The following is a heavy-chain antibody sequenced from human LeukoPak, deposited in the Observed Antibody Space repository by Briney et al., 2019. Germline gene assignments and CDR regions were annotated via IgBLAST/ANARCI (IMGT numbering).Heavy chain of an antibody. Sequence: GGSLRLSCAASGFTFSSYGMHRVRQAPGKGLEWVAVIWCDGSNKYYADSVKGRFTISRDNSKNTLYLQMNSLRAEDTAVYYCARENTYYDILTGPDYWGQGTLVTVSS. D-gene: IGHD3-9*01. CDR1: GFTFSSYG. J-gene: IGHJ4*02. CDR2: IWCDGSNK. V-gene: IGHV3-33*01. CDR3: ARENTYYDILTGPDY.